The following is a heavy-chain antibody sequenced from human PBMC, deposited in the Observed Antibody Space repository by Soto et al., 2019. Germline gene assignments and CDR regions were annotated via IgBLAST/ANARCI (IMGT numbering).Heavy chain of an antibody. CDR3: ARTNAFDI. J-gene: IGHJ3*02. CDR2: ISYRGST. Sequence: QVQLQESGPGLVKPSETLYLTCTGSGGSISSYYWSWIRQPPGKGLEWIGFISYRGSTNYNPSLMSRVTISQDTAKNQFSLKLNSVTAADTAVYYCARTNAFDIWGQGTMVTVTS. V-gene: IGHV4-59*01. CDR1: GGSISSYY.